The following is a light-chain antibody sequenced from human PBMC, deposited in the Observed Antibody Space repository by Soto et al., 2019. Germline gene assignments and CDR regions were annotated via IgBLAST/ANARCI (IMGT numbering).Light chain of an antibody. V-gene: IGLV2-14*01. Sequence: QSALTQPASVSGSPGQSITISCAGTSSDVGGYKYVSWYQQHPGKAPKLMIYEVSNRPSGVSNRFSGSKSGNTASLTISGHQADDEADYYCNSYTSTYTGVFGTWTKVTVL. CDR3: NSYTSTYTGV. CDR2: EVS. CDR1: SSDVGGYKY. J-gene: IGLJ1*01.